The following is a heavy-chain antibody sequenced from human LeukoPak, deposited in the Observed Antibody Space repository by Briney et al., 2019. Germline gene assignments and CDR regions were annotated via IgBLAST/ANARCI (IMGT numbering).Heavy chain of an antibody. CDR2: IYYSGST. Sequence: SETLSLTCTVSGGSISSYYRSWIRQPPGKGLEWIGYIYYSGSTNYNPSLKSRVTISVDTSKNQFSLKLSSVTAADTAVYYCARLLLRRGAFDIWGQGTMVTVSS. CDR1: GGSISSYY. V-gene: IGHV4-59*08. J-gene: IGHJ3*02. CDR3: ARLLLRRGAFDI. D-gene: IGHD3-22*01.